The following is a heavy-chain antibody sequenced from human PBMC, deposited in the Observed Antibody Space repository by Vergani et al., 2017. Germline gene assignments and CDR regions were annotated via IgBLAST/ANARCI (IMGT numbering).Heavy chain of an antibody. CDR1: GFTFSTYG. Sequence: QVQLVESGGGVVQPGRSLRLSCAASGFTFSTYGLHWVRQAPGKGLEWVAVIWYDGSNKYYGDSVKGRFTISRDNSVDTLYLQMNGLRAEDTAVYYCARGAGYCSSTSCPPTLRNYYYYMDVWGKGTTVTVSS. CDR3: ARGAGYCSSTSCPPTLRNYYYYMDV. J-gene: IGHJ6*03. D-gene: IGHD2-2*01. CDR2: IWYDGSNK. V-gene: IGHV3-33*01.